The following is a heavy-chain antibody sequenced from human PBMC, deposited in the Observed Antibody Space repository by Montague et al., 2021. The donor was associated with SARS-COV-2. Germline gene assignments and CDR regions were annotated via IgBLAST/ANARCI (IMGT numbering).Heavy chain of an antibody. J-gene: IGHJ5*02. V-gene: IGHV2-5*02. CDR3: APLGFDSRSYYTPHNWFDP. Sequence: PALVQPTQTLTLTCTFSGISLSTSGAGVAWIRQPPGKALEWLALIYWDDDERYSPSMRSRLTITKDTSENQVVLRMTNMDPMDTATYYCAPLGFDSRSYYTPHNWFDPWGQGILVTVSS. D-gene: IGHD3-10*01. CDR2: IYWDDDE. CDR1: GISLSTSGAG.